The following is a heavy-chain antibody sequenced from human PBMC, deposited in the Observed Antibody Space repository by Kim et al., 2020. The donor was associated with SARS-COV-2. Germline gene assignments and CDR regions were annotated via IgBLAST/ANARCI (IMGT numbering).Heavy chain of an antibody. V-gene: IGHV1-58*01. CDR1: GFTFTSSA. Sequence: SVKVSCKASGFTFTSSAVQWVRQARGQRLEWIGWIVVGSGNTNYAQKFQERVTITRDMSTSTAYMELSSLRSEDTAVYYCAADPTGIQHEDYWGQGTLVTVSS. D-gene: IGHD5-18*01. J-gene: IGHJ4*02. CDR2: IVVGSGNT. CDR3: AADPTGIQHEDY.